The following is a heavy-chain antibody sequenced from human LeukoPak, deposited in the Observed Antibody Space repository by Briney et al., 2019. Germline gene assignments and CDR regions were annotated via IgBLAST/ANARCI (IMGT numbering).Heavy chain of an antibody. CDR3: ARGPIQLWLHNGMDV. J-gene: IGHJ6*02. Sequence: GRTLRLSCTASGFTSGDHAMSWVRQAPGKGLEWVGFIRSKNYGGKTEYAASVKGRFIISRDDSKSIAYLHMSSLKTEDTAVYYCARGPIQLWLHNGMDVWGQGTMVIVSS. V-gene: IGHV3-49*04. CDR1: GFTSGDHA. D-gene: IGHD5-18*01. CDR2: IRSKNYGGKT.